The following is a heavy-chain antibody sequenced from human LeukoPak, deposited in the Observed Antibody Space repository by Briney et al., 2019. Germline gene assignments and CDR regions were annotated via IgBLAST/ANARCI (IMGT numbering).Heavy chain of an antibody. CDR3: AKGSYIVVVPAAIGY. CDR2: LNGRGDSP. D-gene: IGHD2-2*02. Sequence: GGSLRLSCAASGFTFSNYAMSWVRQAPGKGLEWVSSLNGRGDSPYYADSVKGRFTISRDNSKNTLYLQMHSLRVEDTAVYYCAKGSYIVVVPAAIGYWGQGTLVTVSS. CDR1: GFTFSNYA. J-gene: IGHJ4*02. V-gene: IGHV3-23*01.